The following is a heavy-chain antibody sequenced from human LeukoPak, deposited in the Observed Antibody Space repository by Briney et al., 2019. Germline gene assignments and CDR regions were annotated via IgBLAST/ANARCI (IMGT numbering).Heavy chain of an antibody. CDR3: ARGSGNNYYYYYMDV. CDR2: INPNSGGT. CDR1: GYTFTGYY. J-gene: IGHJ6*03. V-gene: IGHV1-2*02. Sequence: GASVKVSCKASGYTFTGYYMHWVRQAPGQGLEWMGWINPNSGGTNYAQKFQGRVTMTRDTSISTAYMELSRLRSDDTAVYYCARGSGNNYYYYYMDVWGKGTTVTISS. D-gene: IGHD4-23*01.